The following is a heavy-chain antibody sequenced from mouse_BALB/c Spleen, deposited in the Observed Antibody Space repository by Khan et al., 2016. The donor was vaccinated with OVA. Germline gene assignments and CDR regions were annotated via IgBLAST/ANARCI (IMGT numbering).Heavy chain of an antibody. J-gene: IGHJ3*01. CDR3: TRLELYGRFTY. V-gene: IGHV1-7*01. D-gene: IGHD2-1*01. Sequence: QVRLQQSGAELIQPGASVKMSCQTSGYTFTTYWMHWVIQRPGKGLEWIGYINPSTGYSEFNQMFKDKATLTTDKSYSTAFLHLSILTSEDSVVYYSTRLELYGRFTYWGQGTLVTVSA. CDR1: GYTFTTYW. CDR2: INPSTGYS.